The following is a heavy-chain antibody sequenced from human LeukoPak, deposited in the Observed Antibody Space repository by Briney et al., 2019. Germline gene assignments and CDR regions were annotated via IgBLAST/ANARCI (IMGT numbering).Heavy chain of an antibody. D-gene: IGHD2-21*01. CDR3: AVYCGGDCDPFDAFDI. CDR2: ISAYNGNT. V-gene: IGHV1-18*01. Sequence: GASVKVSCKASGYTFTSYGISWVRQAPGQGLEWMGWISAYNGNTNYAQKLQGRVTMTTDTSTSTAYMELRSLRSDDTAVYYCAVYCGGDCDPFDAFDIWGQGTMVTVSS. CDR1: GYTFTSYG. J-gene: IGHJ3*02.